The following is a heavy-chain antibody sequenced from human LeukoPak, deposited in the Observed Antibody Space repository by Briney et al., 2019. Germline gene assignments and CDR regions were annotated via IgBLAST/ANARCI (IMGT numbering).Heavy chain of an antibody. J-gene: IGHJ4*02. V-gene: IGHV3-15*07. D-gene: IGHD3-3*01. CDR1: GFTFSNAW. Sequence: GGSLRLSCAASGFTFSNAWMNWVRQAPGKGLEWVGRIKSKTDGGTTDYAAPVEGRFTISRDDSKNTLYLQMNSLKTEDTAVYYCTSANYDFWSGYSAYWGQGTLVTVSS. CDR3: TSANYDFWSGYSAY. CDR2: IKSKTDGGTT.